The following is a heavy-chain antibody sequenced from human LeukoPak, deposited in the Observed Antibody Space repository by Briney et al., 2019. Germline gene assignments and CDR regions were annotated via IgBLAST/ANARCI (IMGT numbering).Heavy chain of an antibody. J-gene: IGHJ5*02. CDR1: GFTFSDYY. CDR2: ISSSGSTI. Sequence: GGSLRLSCAASGFTFSDYYMSWIRQAPGKGLEWVSYISSSGSTIYYADSVKGRFTISRDNAKNSLYLQMISLRAEDTAVYYCAREGMTLPVGWFDPWGQGTLVTVSS. CDR3: AREGMTLPVGWFDP. D-gene: IGHD6-13*01. V-gene: IGHV3-11*01.